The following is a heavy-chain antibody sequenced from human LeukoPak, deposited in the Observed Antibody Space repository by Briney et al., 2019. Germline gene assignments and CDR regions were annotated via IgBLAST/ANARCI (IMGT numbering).Heavy chain of an antibody. J-gene: IGHJ4*02. D-gene: IGHD1-26*01. CDR3: ARENSGGYREFDY. CDR1: GGSISSYY. V-gene: IGHV4-4*07. CDR2: IYTSGST. Sequence: SETLSLTCTVSGGSISSYYWSWIRQPAGKGLEWIGRIYTSGSTNYNASLKSRVSMSVDTSKNQFSLKLSSVTAADTAVFYCARENSGGYREFDYWGQGTLVAVSS.